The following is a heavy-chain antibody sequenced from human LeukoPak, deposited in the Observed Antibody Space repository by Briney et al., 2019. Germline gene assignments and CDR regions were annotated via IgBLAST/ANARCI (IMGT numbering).Heavy chain of an antibody. J-gene: IGHJ3*02. V-gene: IGHV4-61*02. CDR2: INFSGTT. CDR3: ARGGGIGNPNAFDI. D-gene: IGHD1-1*01. CDR1: GGSISSGDYY. Sequence: PSETLSLTCTVSGGSISSGDYYWSWIRQPAEKGLEWIGRINFSGTTNYNPSLKSRVTMSVDTSNNQFSLKLNSVTAADTAVYYCARGGGIGNPNAFDIWGQGTMVTVSS.